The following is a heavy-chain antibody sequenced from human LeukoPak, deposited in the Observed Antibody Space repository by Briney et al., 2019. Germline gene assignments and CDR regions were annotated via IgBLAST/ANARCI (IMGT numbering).Heavy chain of an antibody. CDR3: ASTGTTRAAFDI. V-gene: IGHV4-39*07. CDR1: GGSISSSSYY. J-gene: IGHJ3*02. Sequence: SETLSLTCTVSGGSISSSSYYWGWIRQPPGKGLEWIGSIYYSGSTYYNPSLKSRVTISVDTSKNQFSLKLSSVTAADTAVYYCASTGTTRAAFDIWGQGTMVTVSS. D-gene: IGHD4-17*01. CDR2: IYYSGST.